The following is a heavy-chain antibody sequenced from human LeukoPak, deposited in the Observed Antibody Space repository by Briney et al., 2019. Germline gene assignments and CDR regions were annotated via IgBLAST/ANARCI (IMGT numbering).Heavy chain of an antibody. Sequence: PGGSLRLSCAASGFTFSIHGMNWVRQAPGKGLEWVSYIINSGGTVYYTDSVQGRFTISRDNARNSLFLQMNSLRAEDTAVYYCARPDYGDYEGHYYFDYWGQGTLVTVSS. V-gene: IGHV3-48*01. CDR3: ARPDYGDYEGHYYFDY. CDR1: GFTFSIHG. J-gene: IGHJ4*02. CDR2: IINSGGTV. D-gene: IGHD4-17*01.